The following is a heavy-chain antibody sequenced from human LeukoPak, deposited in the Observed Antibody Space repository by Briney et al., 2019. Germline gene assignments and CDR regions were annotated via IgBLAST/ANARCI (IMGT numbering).Heavy chain of an antibody. CDR2: ISGSGGST. J-gene: IGHJ4*02. CDR1: EFTFNRYA. V-gene: IGHV3-23*01. CDR3: AKEAGWVGSSIT. D-gene: IGHD3-10*01. Sequence: GWSLRLSCAASEFTFNRYAMTWVRQAPGKGLEWVSSISGSGGSTYYADSVKGWFTISRDNSKNTLYLQTNSLRAEDTAVYYCAKEAGWVGSSITWGQGTLVTVSS.